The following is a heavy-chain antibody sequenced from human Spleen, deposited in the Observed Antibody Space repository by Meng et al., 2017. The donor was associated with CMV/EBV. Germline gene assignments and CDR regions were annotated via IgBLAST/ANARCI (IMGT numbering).Heavy chain of an antibody. CDR3: TSGYCSSTSCYKVY. V-gene: IGHV3-49*04. Sequence: GGSLRLSCAASGFTFSSSSMNWVRQAPGKGLEWVGFIRSKAYGGTTEYAASVKGRFTISRDDSKSIAYLQMNSLKTEDTAVYYCTSGYCSSTSCYKVYWGQGTLVTVSS. CDR1: GFTFSSSS. J-gene: IGHJ4*02. D-gene: IGHD2-2*03. CDR2: IRSKAYGGTT.